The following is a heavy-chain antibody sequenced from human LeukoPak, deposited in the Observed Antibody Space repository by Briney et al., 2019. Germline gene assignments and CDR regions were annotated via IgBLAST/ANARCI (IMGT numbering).Heavy chain of an antibody. V-gene: IGHV1-2*02. D-gene: IGHD3-9*01. CDR2: INPNSGGT. Sequence: ASVKVSCKASGYTFTGYYMHWVRQAPGQGLEWMGWINPNSGGTNYAQKFQGRVTMTRDTSISTAYMELSRLRSDDTAVYYCARGDVRHDILTGYYWVTNDAFDIWGQGTMVTVSS. J-gene: IGHJ3*02. CDR1: GYTFTGYY. CDR3: ARGDVRHDILTGYYWVTNDAFDI.